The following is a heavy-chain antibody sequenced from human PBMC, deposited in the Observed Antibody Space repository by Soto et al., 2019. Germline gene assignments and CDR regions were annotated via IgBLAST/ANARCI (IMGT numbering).Heavy chain of an antibody. CDR2: VTYEESEK. CDR3: AKEQSYGYWRTADY. CDR1: GFTFSRCG. V-gene: IGHV3-30*18. J-gene: IGHJ4*02. D-gene: IGHD6-25*01. Sequence: VQLVESGGGVVQPGRSLRLSCAASGFTFSRCGMHWVRQAPGKGLEWVTVVTYEESEKYYADSVKGRFTISRDNSKNTVYLQMNSLRVEDTAVYYCAKEQSYGYWRTADYWGQGTLITVSS.